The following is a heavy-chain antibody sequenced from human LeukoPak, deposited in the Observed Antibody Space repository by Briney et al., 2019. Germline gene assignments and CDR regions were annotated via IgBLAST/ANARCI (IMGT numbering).Heavy chain of an antibody. V-gene: IGHV1-69*13. D-gene: IGHD3-3*01. CDR3: ARALTYYDIWSGYYSHDAFDI. CDR2: IIPIFGTA. J-gene: IGHJ3*02. CDR1: GGTFSSYA. Sequence: GASVKVSCEASGGTFSSYAISWVRQAPGQGLEWMGGIIPIFGTANYAQKFQGRVTITADESTSTAYMELSSLRSEDTAVYYCARALTYYDIWSGYYSHDAFDIWGQGTMVTVSS.